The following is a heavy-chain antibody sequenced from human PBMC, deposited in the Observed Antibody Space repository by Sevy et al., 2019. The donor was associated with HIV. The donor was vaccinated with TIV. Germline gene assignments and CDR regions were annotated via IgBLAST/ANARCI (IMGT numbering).Heavy chain of an antibody. V-gene: IGHV3-21*01. Sequence: GGSLRLSCAASGFTIRTYNMNWVRQAPGKGLEWVSSISSSSTYIYYVAPVKGRFTISGDNAKNSLYLQMSSLRAEDTAVYYCARDLVIPATTDYFYYGMDVWGQGTTVTVSS. CDR1: GFTIRTYN. D-gene: IGHD2-15*01. CDR2: ISSSSTYI. CDR3: ARDLVIPATTDYFYYGMDV. J-gene: IGHJ6*02.